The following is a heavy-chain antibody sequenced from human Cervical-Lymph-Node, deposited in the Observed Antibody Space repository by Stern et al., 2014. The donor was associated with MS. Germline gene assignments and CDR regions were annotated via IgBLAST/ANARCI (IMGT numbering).Heavy chain of an antibody. Sequence: VKLGESGAEVKKPGSSVKVSCKASGDTFTDYAISWVRQAPGQGPEWMGGITPIFASADYAQKFQGRLTITADKSTSTAYMDLSSLTSEDTAVYYCAREVGSLAMDVWGQGTTVIVSS. V-gene: IGHV1-69*06. CDR2: ITPIFASA. J-gene: IGHJ6*01. CDR3: AREVGSLAMDV. CDR1: GDTFTDYA. D-gene: IGHD1-1*01.